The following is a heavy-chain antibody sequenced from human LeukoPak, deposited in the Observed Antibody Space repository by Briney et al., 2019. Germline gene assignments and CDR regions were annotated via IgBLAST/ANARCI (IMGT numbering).Heavy chain of an antibody. CDR3: ASGYGDFDY. CDR1: GYTFTGYY. V-gene: IGHV1-2*06. Sequence: ASVKVSRKASGYTFTGYYMHWVRQAPGQGLEWMGRINPNSGGTNYAQKFQGRVTMTRDTSTSTVYMELSSLRSEDTAVYYCASGYGDFDYWGQGTLVTVSS. CDR2: INPNSGGT. J-gene: IGHJ4*02. D-gene: IGHD4-17*01.